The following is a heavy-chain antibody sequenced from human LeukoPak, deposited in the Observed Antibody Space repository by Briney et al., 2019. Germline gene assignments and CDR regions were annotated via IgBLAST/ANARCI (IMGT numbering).Heavy chain of an antibody. CDR2: IIPIFGTA. CDR3: ARDTPPYGDYAGDAFDI. Sequence: GASVKVSCKASGGTFSSYAISWVRQAPGQGLEWMGGIIPIFGTANYAQKFQGRVTITADESTSRAYMELSGLRSEDTAVYYCARDTPPYGDYAGDAFDIWGQGTMVTVSS. D-gene: IGHD4-17*01. CDR1: GGTFSSYA. V-gene: IGHV1-69*13. J-gene: IGHJ3*02.